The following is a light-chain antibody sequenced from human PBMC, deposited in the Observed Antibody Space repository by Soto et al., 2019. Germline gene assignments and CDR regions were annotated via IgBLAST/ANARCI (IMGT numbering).Light chain of an antibody. CDR3: NSYISSSTYV. CDR1: SSDVGGSDH. V-gene: IGLV2-14*03. J-gene: IGLJ1*01. Sequence: QSVLTQPASVSGSPGQSITVSCTGTSSDVGGSDHVNWYQQHPGKAPKLMIFDVSNRPSGVSTRFSGSKSGNAASLTISGLQAEDEADYYCNSYISSSTYVFGTGTKVTV. CDR2: DVS.